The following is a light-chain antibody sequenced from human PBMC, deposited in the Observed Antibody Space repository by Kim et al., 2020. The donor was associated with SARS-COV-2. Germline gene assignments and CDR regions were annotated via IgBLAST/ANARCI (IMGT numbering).Light chain of an antibody. V-gene: IGLV3-19*01. CDR3: NSRDHSGKHVV. Sequence: SSELTQDPAVSVALGQTVRITCQGDSLRSYYASWYQQKPGQAPVLVIYGKNNRPSGIPDRFSGSSSGNTASLTITGAQAEDEADYYCNSRDHSGKHVVFGGGTQLTVL. J-gene: IGLJ3*02. CDR1: SLRSYY. CDR2: GKN.